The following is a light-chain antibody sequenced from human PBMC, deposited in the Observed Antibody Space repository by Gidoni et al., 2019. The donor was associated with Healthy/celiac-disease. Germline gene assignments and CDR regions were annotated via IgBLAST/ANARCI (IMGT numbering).Light chain of an antibody. CDR1: QIVLDNSNNKNY. CDR2: WAS. J-gene: IGKJ2*01. CDR3: QQYYDTPYT. Sequence: DIVMSQSPDSLAVSLGERATINCKSSQIVLDNSNNKNYLVWYQQKPGQPPKLLIYWASTRESGVPDRFRGSGSGTDFSLTITSPQAEEVAVYYGQQYYDTPYTFGQGTKLEIK. V-gene: IGKV4-1*01.